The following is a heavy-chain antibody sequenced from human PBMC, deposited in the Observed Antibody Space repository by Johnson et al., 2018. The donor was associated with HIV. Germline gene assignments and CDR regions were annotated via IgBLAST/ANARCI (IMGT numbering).Heavy chain of an antibody. CDR2: VYRGGST. CDR1: GFTVSSNY. CDR3: VKPKNPDAFDI. J-gene: IGHJ3*02. Sequence: EQLVESGGGLVQPGGSLRLSCAASGFTVSSNYMSWVRQAPGKGLEWVSVVYRGGSTYYADSVKGRFTIFRDNSKNTVSLQMNSLTAEDTAVYYCVKPKNPDAFDIWGQGTKVTVSS. D-gene: IGHD1-14*01. V-gene: IGHV3-66*04.